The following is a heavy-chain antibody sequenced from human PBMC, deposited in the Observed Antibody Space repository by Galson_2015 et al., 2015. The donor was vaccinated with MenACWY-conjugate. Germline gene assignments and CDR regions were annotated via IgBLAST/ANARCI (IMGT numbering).Heavy chain of an antibody. Sequence: SLRLSCAASGFTFSSYAMSWVRQAPGKGLERVSTISGGGGGTFYADSVKGRFTISRDNSQNTLYLQMNSLRAEDTAAYYCARDLSSMGYYYYGLDVWGQGTLVTVSS. CDR2: ISGGGGGT. V-gene: IGHV3-23*01. J-gene: IGHJ6*02. CDR3: ARDLSSMGYYYYGLDV. D-gene: IGHD6-13*01. CDR1: GFTFSSYA.